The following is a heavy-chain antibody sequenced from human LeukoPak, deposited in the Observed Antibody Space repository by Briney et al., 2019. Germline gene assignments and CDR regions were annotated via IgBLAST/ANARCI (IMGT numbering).Heavy chain of an antibody. CDR2: ISSSSSYI. J-gene: IGHJ6*02. Sequence: PGGSLRLSCAASGFTFSSYSMNWVRQAPGKGLEWVSSISSSSSYIYYADSVKGRFTISRDNAKNSLYLQMNSLRAEDTAVYYCARDGYSRYYYYGMDVWGQGTTVTVSS. V-gene: IGHV3-21*01. D-gene: IGHD5-18*01. CDR1: GFTFSSYS. CDR3: ARDGYSRYYYYGMDV.